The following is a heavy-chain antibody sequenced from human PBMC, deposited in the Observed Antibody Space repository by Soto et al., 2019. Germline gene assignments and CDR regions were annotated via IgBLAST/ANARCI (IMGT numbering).Heavy chain of an antibody. D-gene: IGHD3-22*01. CDR3: ATRSFPLQEVVIEDDGLDI. CDR1: GFTFSRVW. V-gene: IGHV3-15*01. Sequence: EVQLLESGGGLVKPGGSLRLSCAASGFTFSRVWMNWVRQAPGKGLQWVGRIKSQSDGGTTEYAAPVKGRFTISRDESKNTVSLQMTGLQTEDTALYCCATRSFPLQEVVIEDDGLDIWGLGTMVTVSS. CDR2: IKSQSDGGTT. J-gene: IGHJ3*02.